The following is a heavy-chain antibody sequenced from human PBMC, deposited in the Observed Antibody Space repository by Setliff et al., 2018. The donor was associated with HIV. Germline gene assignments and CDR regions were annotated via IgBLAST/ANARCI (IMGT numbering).Heavy chain of an antibody. V-gene: IGHV4-34*01. CDR1: GGSFTAYH. CDR3: ARAGNFGDWDGFDV. CDR2: INHSGGT. Sequence: SGTLSLTCAVYGGSFTAYHWSWIRQPPGRGLEWIAEINHSGGTNHNPSLKSRITISVDTSKKQVSLKLTSVTAADTAIYYCARAGNFGDWDGFDVWGQGTMGTVS. D-gene: IGHD3-10*01. J-gene: IGHJ3*01.